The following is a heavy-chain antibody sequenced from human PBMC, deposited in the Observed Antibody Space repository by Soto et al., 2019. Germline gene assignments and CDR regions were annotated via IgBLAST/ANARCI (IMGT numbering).Heavy chain of an antibody. J-gene: IGHJ6*04. Sequence: QVQLVESGGGVVEPGRSLRLSCAASGFTFSSYAMHWVRQAPGKGLEWVAVISHDGSITYYSDSVKGRFTMSRDNSNNTLFLQMISLRSEDTAIYYCAKDEYWERHFYYVMDLWGRGTTVTVSS. CDR3: AKDEYWERHFYYVMDL. CDR1: GFTFSSYA. V-gene: IGHV3-30*18. D-gene: IGHD3-16*01. CDR2: ISHDGSIT.